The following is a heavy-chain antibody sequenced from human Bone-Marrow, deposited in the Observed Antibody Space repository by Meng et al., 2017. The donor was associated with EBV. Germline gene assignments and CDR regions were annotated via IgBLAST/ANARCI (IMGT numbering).Heavy chain of an antibody. V-gene: IGHV3-30*03. J-gene: IGHJ4*02. CDR2: IPSDGSNE. CDR3: SRDLAGAYDD. Sequence: QWVGCGGGGVRPGRSLRPSFSASGFTFSNYGLHWVRQAPGKGLEWVAIIPSDGSNEYYADSVKGRFTISRDNSENTLYLQMNSLRAEDTARYFCSRDLAGAYDDWGQGTLVTVSS. CDR1: GFTFSNYG. D-gene: IGHD2-21*01.